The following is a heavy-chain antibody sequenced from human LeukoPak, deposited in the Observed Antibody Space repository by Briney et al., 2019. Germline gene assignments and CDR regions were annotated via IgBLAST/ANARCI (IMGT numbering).Heavy chain of an antibody. V-gene: IGHV1-2*02. CDR2: INSNSGGT. Sequence: ASVKVSCEASGYTFTDYYIHWVRQAPGQGLEWMAWINSNSGGTNYAQKFQGRVTLTRDTSISTAYMELSRLRFDDTAVYYCAKISAMASFDYWGQGTLVTVSS. CDR3: AKISAMASFDY. D-gene: IGHD5-18*01. CDR1: GYTFTDYY. J-gene: IGHJ4*02.